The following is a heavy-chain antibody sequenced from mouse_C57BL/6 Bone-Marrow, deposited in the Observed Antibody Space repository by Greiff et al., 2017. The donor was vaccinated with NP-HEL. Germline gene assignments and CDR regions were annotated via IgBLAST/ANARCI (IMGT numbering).Heavy chain of an antibody. CDR3: ARDIWVWYFDV. CDR2: IRNKANGYTT. CDR1: GFTFTDYY. Sequence: EVKLMESGGGLVQPGGSLSLSCAASGFTFTDYYMSWVRQPPGQALEWLGFIRNKANGYTTEYSATVKGRFTISRDNSQSILYLQMNALRAEDSATYYCARDIWVWYFDVWGTGTTVTVSS. J-gene: IGHJ1*03. V-gene: IGHV7-3*01. D-gene: IGHD4-1*01.